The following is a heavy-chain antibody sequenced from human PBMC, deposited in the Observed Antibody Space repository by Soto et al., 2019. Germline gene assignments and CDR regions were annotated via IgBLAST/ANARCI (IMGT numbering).Heavy chain of an antibody. CDR1: GYTFTTYA. V-gene: IGHV1-3*04. CDR3: ARAYCGGDCSGDY. J-gene: IGHJ4*02. Sequence: QVQLVQSGPEEKKPGASVKIPCKASGYTFTTYAMHWVRQAPGQRLEWMGWINTGNGNTKYSQNFQGRVTITRDTSASTAYMEMNSLSSEDTAVYYCARAYCGGDCSGDYWGQGTLVTVSS. D-gene: IGHD2-21*02. CDR2: INTGNGNT.